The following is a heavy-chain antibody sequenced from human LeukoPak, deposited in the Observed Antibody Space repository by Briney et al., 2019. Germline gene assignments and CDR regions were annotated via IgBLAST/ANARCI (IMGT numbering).Heavy chain of an antibody. D-gene: IGHD4/OR15-4a*01. CDR3: AKERLWGFDY. Sequence: GGSLRLSCAASGFTFSSYWMHWVRQAPGKGLVWVSRINSDGSSTGYADSVKGRFTISRDNAKNTLYLQMNSLRAEDTALYYCAKERLWGFDYWGQGTLVTVSS. J-gene: IGHJ4*02. CDR2: INSDGSST. CDR1: GFTFSSYW. V-gene: IGHV3-74*01.